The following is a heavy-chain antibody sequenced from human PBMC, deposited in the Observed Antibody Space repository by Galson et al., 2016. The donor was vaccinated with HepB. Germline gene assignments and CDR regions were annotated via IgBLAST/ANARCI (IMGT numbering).Heavy chain of an antibody. CDR2: FDPEDGET. J-gene: IGHJ6*02. D-gene: IGHD5-18*01. V-gene: IGHV1-24*01. CDR1: GYTLTELS. Sequence: SVKVSCKVSGYTLTELSMHWVRQAPGKGLEWMGGFDPEDGETIYAQKFQGRVTMTEDTSTDTAYMELSSLRSEDTAVYYCATLGTAMVWNYYGMDVWGQGTTVTVSS. CDR3: ATLGTAMVWNYYGMDV.